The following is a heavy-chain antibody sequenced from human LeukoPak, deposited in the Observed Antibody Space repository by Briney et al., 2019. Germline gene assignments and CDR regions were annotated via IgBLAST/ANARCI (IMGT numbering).Heavy chain of an antibody. J-gene: IGHJ5*02. D-gene: IGHD3-10*01. Sequence: SETLSLTCAVYGGSFSGYYWSWTRQPPGKGLEWIGEINHSGSTNYNPSLKSRVTISVDTSRNQFSLKLSSVTAADTAVYYCARGRYYYGSGSYRNWFDPWGQGTLVTVSS. CDR2: INHSGST. CDR3: ARGRYYYGSGSYRNWFDP. CDR1: GGSFSGYY. V-gene: IGHV4-34*01.